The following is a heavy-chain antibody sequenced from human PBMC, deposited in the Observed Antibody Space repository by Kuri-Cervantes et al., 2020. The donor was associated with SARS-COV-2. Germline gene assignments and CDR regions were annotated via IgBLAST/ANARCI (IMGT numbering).Heavy chain of an antibody. CDR2: INPNSGGT. CDR3: ARGNGSGSGGWFDP. D-gene: IGHD3-10*01. J-gene: IGHJ5*02. CDR1: GYTFTGYY. Sequence: ASVNVSFKASGYTFTGYYMHWVRQAPGQGLEWMGWINPNSGGTNYAQKFQGRVTMTRDTSISTAYMELSRLRSDDTAVYYCARGNGSGSGGWFDPWGQGTLVTVSS. V-gene: IGHV1-2*02.